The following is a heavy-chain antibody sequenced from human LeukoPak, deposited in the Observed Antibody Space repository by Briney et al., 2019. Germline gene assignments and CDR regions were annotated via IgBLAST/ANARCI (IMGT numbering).Heavy chain of an antibody. J-gene: IGHJ4*02. Sequence: PGGSLRLSCAASGFTFDDYAMHWVRQAPGKGLEWVSGISWNSGSIGYADSVKGRFTISRDNAKNSLYLRMNSLRAEDMALYYCAKGDSSGSFVFDYWGQGTLVTVSS. CDR3: AKGDSSGSFVFDY. D-gene: IGHD3-22*01. CDR2: ISWNSGSI. CDR1: GFTFDDYA. V-gene: IGHV3-9*03.